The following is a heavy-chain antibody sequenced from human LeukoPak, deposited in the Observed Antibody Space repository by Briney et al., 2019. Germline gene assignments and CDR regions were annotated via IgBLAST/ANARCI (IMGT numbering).Heavy chain of an antibody. D-gene: IGHD3-10*01. V-gene: IGHV1-69*01. Sequence: SVKVSCKASGGTFSSYAISWVRQAPGQGLEWMGGIIPIFGTANYAQKFQGRVTITADESTSTAYMELSSLRSEDTAVYYCARTAHYYGSGSYYNRGPQLYPMDVWGKGTTVTVS. J-gene: IGHJ6*04. CDR3: ARTAHYYGSGSYYNRGPQLYPMDV. CDR1: GGTFSSYA. CDR2: IIPIFGTA.